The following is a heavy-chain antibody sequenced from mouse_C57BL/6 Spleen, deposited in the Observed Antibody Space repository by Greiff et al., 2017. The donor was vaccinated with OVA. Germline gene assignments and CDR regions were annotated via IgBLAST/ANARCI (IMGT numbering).Heavy chain of an antibody. Sequence: EVQVVESGGGLVKPGGSLKLSCAASGFTFSSYAMSWVRQTPEKRLEWVATISDGGSYTYYPDNVKGRFTISRDNAKNNLYLQMSHLKSEDTAMYYCARTYSNYRDYCDYWGQGTTLTVSS. CDR3: ARTYSNYRDYCDY. CDR2: ISDGGSYT. V-gene: IGHV5-4*01. J-gene: IGHJ2*01. CDR1: GFTFSSYA. D-gene: IGHD2-5*01.